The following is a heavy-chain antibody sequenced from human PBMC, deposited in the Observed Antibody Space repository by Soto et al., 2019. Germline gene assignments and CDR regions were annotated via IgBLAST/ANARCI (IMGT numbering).Heavy chain of an antibody. Sequence: PVGSLKISCKGSGDSFTKNWVGWVRQRPGKGLDYMGIIYPDDSDTRYSPSLEGQVRISADKSTSTAFLQWRSLRASDTAISYGASIRTKETLACWGQGNPVTV. V-gene: IGHV5-51*01. CDR2: IYPDDSDT. CDR3: ASIRTKETLAC. D-gene: IGHD2-8*01. CDR1: GDSFTKNW. J-gene: IGHJ4*02.